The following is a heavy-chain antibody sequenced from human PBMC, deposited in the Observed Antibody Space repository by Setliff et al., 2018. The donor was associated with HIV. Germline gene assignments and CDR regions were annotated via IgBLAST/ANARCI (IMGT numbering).Heavy chain of an antibody. D-gene: IGHD3-3*01. CDR1: GDSISRNNYH. Sequence: SETLSLTCSVSGDSISRNNYHWGWIRQAPGKGLEWIGSISNSGTAYYNPSLKSRVTISVDTSKNHFSLKLNSVTAADTAVYYCARGLSIFGVATPGFYSFMDVWGKGTTVAVSS. CDR3: ARGLSIFGVATPGFYSFMDV. CDR2: ISNSGTA. J-gene: IGHJ6*03. V-gene: IGHV4-39*07.